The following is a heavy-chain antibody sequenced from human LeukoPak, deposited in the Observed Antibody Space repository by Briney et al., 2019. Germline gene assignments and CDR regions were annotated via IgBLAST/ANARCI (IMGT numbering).Heavy chain of an antibody. D-gene: IGHD2-15*01. CDR3: ARDKVVGATYLDY. Sequence: SETLSLTCAVYSGSFSNYYWSWIRQPPGKGLEWIGEINQSGSTNYNPSLKSRVTISVDTSKNHFSLKLSSVTAEDTAVYYCARDKVVGATYLDYWGQGTLVTASS. CDR1: SGSFSNYY. V-gene: IGHV4-34*01. CDR2: INQSGST. J-gene: IGHJ4*02.